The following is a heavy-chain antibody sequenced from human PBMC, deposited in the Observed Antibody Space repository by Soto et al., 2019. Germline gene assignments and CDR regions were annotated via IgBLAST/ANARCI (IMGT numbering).Heavy chain of an antibody. CDR2: MNPNSGNT. Sequence: ASVKVSCKASGYTFTSDDINWVRQATGQGLEWMGWMNPNSGNTGYAQKFQGGVTMTRNTSISTAYMELSSLRSEDTAVYYCARLSGYYSYYYYYYMDVWGKGTTVTVSS. D-gene: IGHD3-3*01. V-gene: IGHV1-8*01. CDR3: ARLSGYYSYYYYYYMDV. J-gene: IGHJ6*03. CDR1: GYTFTSDD.